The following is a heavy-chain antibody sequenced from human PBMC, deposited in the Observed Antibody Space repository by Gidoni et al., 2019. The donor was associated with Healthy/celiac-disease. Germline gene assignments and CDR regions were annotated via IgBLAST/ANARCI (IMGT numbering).Heavy chain of an antibody. D-gene: IGHD5-18*01. J-gene: IGHJ6*02. CDR2: IWYDGSNK. CDR3: ARDGGAAGWIQLWLPKHYYYGMDV. V-gene: IGHV3-33*01. CDR1: GCNFSSYG. Sequence: QVQLVESGGGVVQPGRSLRLSCAASGCNFSSYGMHWVRKAPGKGLEWVAVIWYDGSNKYYADSVKGRFTISRDNSKNTLYLQMNSLRAEDTAVYYCARDGGAAGWIQLWLPKHYYYGMDVWGQGTTVTVSS.